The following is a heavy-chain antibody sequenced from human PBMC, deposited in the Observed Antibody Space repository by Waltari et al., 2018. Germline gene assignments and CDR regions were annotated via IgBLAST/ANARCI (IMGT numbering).Heavy chain of an antibody. CDR2: ITTDETNT. D-gene: IGHD3-10*01. Sequence: EVQVVESGGGLVQPGGSLRLSCVASGFTFSSHWMHWVRQVSGKGLEWVSRITTDETNTAYADGVKGRFTVSRDNAKNTVYLQMTSVRAEDTGIYYCARDRGTATPLDPWGQGTVVTVSS. CDR1: GFTFSSHW. J-gene: IGHJ5*02. CDR3: ARDRGTATPLDP. V-gene: IGHV3-74*03.